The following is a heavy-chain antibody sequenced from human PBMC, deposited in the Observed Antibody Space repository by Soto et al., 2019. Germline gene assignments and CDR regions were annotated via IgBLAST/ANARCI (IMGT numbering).Heavy chain of an antibody. V-gene: IGHV3-15*01. D-gene: IGHD6-13*01. CDR3: TTXTIPRSLSSSWYFPLGY. CDR1: GFTFSNAW. Sequence: GGSLRLSCAASGFTFSNAWMSWVRQAPGEGLEWVGRIKSKTDGGTTDYAAPVKGRFTISRDDSKNTLYLQMNSLKTEDTAVYYCTTXTIPRSLSSSWYFPLGYWGQGTLVTVSS. CDR2: IKSKTDGGTT. J-gene: IGHJ4*02.